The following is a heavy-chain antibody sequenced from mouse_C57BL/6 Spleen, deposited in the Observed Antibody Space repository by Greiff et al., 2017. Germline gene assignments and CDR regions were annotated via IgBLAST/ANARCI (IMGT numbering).Heavy chain of an antibody. V-gene: IGHV1-55*01. D-gene: IGHD2-4*01. J-gene: IGHJ3*01. CDR1: GYTFTSYW. CDR3: ARSGGYDYDEGFAY. CDR2: IYPGSGST. Sequence: QVQLQQPGAELVKPGASVKMSCKASGYTFTSYWITWVKQRPGQGLEWIGDIYPGSGSTNYNEKFKSKATLTVDTSSSTAYMQLSSLTSEDSAVYYGARSGGYDYDEGFAYWGQGTLVTVSA.